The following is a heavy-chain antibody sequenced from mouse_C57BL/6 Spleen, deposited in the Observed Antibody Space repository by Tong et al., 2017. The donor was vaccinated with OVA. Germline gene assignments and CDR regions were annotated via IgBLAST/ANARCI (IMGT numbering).Heavy chain of an antibody. CDR2: ISSGGSYT. V-gene: IGHV5-9-3*01. Sequence: VQLQESGGGLVKPGGSLKLSCAASGFTFSSYAMSWVRQTPEKRLEWVATISSGGSYTYYPDSVKGRFTISRDNAKNTLYLQMSSLRSEDTAMYYCARHGVRRWYFDVWGAGTTVTVSS. CDR3: ARHGVRRWYFDV. J-gene: IGHJ1*01. CDR1: GFTFSSYA. D-gene: IGHD2-14*01.